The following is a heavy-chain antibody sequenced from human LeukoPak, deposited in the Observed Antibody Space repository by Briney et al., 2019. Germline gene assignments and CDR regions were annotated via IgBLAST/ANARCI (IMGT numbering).Heavy chain of an antibody. V-gene: IGHV1-69*13. CDR1: GGTFSSYA. Sequence: SVKVSCKASGGTFSSYAISWVRQAPGQGLEWMGGIIPIFGTANYAQKCQGRVTITADESTSTAYMELSSLRSEDTAVYYCARDPSTVTTSDAFDIWGQGTMVTVSS. CDR2: IIPIFGTA. D-gene: IGHD4-17*01. CDR3: ARDPSTVTTSDAFDI. J-gene: IGHJ3*02.